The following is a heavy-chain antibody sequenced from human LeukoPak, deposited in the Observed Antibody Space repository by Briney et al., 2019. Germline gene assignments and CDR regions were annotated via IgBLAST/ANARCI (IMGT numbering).Heavy chain of an antibody. J-gene: IGHJ3*02. CDR2: IYTSGST. V-gene: IGHV4-59*10. D-gene: IGHD3-16*01. CDR1: GGSFSGYY. Sequence: SSETLSLTCAVYGGSFSGYYWSWIRQPAGKGLEWIGRIYTSGSTNYNPSLKSRVTMSVDTSKNQFSLKLSSVTAADTAVYYCARGGNTFNIWGQGTMVTVSS. CDR3: ARGGNTFNI.